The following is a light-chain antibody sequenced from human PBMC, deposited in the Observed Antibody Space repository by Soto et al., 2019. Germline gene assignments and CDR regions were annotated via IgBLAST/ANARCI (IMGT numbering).Light chain of an antibody. CDR2: GAS. CDR3: QQYNNWPVT. CDR1: QYIATSY. J-gene: IGKJ4*01. V-gene: IGKV3D-15*01. Sequence: EIVLTQSAGTLSLSPGEGATLSGMSSQYIATSYLAWYQQRRGQTPRLLIHGASTRATGIAARFSGSGSGTEFTLTISGLQSEDFATYYCQQYNNWPVTFGGGTKVDIK.